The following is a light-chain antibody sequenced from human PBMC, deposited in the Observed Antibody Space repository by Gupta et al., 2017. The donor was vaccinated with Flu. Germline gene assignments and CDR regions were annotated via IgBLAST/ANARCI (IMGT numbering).Light chain of an antibody. J-gene: IGLJ2*01. V-gene: IGLV2-14*03. CDR2: DVN. CDR3: SSYRSNTALAQA. CDR1: SNF. Sequence: SPGQSITISCTGTSNFVSWYQQHPGKAPKLMIYDVNNRPSGVSNRFSGSKSGNTASLTISGLQAEDEADYYCSSYRSNTALAQAFGGGTKLTVL.